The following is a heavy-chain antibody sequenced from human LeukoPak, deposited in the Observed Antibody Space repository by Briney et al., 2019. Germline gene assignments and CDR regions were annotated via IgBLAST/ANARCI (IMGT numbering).Heavy chain of an antibody. J-gene: IGHJ4*02. CDR2: IRYDGGNK. Sequence: LAGGSLRLSCAASGFTFSTYGMHWVRQAPGKGLEWVAFIRYDGGNKYYADSMKGRFTISRDNSKNTLYLQVNSLRPDDTAIYYCTRDLTGHYSIDYWGQGTLVTVSS. CDR1: GFTFSTYG. V-gene: IGHV3-30*02. CDR3: TRDLTGHYSIDY. D-gene: IGHD3-22*01.